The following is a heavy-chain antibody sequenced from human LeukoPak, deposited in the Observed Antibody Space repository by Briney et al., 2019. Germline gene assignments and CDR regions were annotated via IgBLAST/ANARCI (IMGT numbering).Heavy chain of an antibody. D-gene: IGHD4-17*01. CDR1: GGSISSYY. CDR3: AREYARDSGLQFDY. Sequence: SETLSLTCTVSGGSISSYYWSWIRQPAGEGLEWIGRIYTSGSTNYNPSLKSRVTMSVDTSKNQFSLKLSSVTAADTAVYYCAREYARDSGLQFDYWGQGTLVTVSS. CDR2: IYTSGST. V-gene: IGHV4-4*07. J-gene: IGHJ4*02.